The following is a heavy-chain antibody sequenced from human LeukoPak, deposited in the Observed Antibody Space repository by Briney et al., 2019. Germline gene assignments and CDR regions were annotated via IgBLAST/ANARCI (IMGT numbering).Heavy chain of an antibody. CDR2: ISSSGSTI. J-gene: IGHJ4*02. Sequence: GGSLRLSCAAYGFTFSRYEMNWVRQAPGKGLEWVSYISSSGSTIYYADSVKGRFIISRDNAKKSLYLQMNSLRAEDTAVYYCARDRYGDENYWGQGTLVTVSS. CDR1: GFTFSRYE. D-gene: IGHD4-17*01. CDR3: ARDRYGDENY. V-gene: IGHV3-48*03.